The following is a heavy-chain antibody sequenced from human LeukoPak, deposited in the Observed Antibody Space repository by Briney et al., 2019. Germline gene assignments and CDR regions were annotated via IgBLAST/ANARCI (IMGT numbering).Heavy chain of an antibody. V-gene: IGHV3-9*03. CDR2: ISWNSGSI. D-gene: IGHD6-13*01. Sequence: GGSLRLSCAASGFTFDDYAMHWVRQAPGKGLELVSGISWNSGSIGYADSVKGRFTISRDNAKHSLYLQMNSLRAEDMALYYCAKGLGSSSWFSFDYWGQGTLVTVSS. CDR3: AKGLGSSSWFSFDY. CDR1: GFTFDDYA. J-gene: IGHJ4*02.